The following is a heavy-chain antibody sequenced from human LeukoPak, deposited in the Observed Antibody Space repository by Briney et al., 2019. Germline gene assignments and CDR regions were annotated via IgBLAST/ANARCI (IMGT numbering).Heavy chain of an antibody. Sequence: GGSLRLSCAVSGFSIRSSWMSWVRQTPGKGLEWVADMNEDGSVTWYADSVKGRFTVSRDNAKNSVDLQMSSLRVEDTAVYYCARDPAWGAIDYWGQGTLVTVSS. D-gene: IGHD7-27*01. CDR2: MNEDGSVT. CDR3: ARDPAWGAIDY. CDR1: GFSIRSSW. V-gene: IGHV3-7*01. J-gene: IGHJ4*02.